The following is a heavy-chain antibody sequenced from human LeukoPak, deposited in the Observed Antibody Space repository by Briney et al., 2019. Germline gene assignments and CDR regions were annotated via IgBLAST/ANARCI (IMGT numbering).Heavy chain of an antibody. CDR1: GGSISSNY. CDR3: ARDSGSYTFQS. D-gene: IGHD1-26*01. V-gene: IGHV4-59*01. CDR2: RYDTGGT. Sequence: PSETLSLTCTVSGGSISSNYWSWIRQPPGKGLEWIGCRYDTGGTNYNPSLQSRVTISVDTSKNQFSLKLTSVTAADTAVYYCARDSGSYTFQSWGQGTLVTVFS. J-gene: IGHJ5*02.